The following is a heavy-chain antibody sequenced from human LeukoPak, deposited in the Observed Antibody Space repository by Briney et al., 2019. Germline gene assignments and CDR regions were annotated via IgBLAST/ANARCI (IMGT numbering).Heavy chain of an antibody. Sequence: ASVKVSCKASGYTFSGYYMHWVRQAPGQRLEWMGWINPKSGGTNYAQKFQGRVTMTSDTSISTAYMEMIRLTYDDTAVYYCARESRESGSSVGLNYFDYWGQGTLVTVSS. CDR1: GYTFSGYY. D-gene: IGHD1-26*01. CDR3: ARESRESGSSVGLNYFDY. CDR2: INPKSGGT. J-gene: IGHJ4*02. V-gene: IGHV1-2*02.